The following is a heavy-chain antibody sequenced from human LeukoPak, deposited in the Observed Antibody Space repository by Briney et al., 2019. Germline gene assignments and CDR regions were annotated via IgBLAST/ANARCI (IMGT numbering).Heavy chain of an antibody. CDR2: ISYDGSNK. CDR3: ARGSVTTVVSPHWYFDL. V-gene: IGHV3-30*14. D-gene: IGHD4-23*01. CDR1: GFTFSSYA. J-gene: IGHJ2*01. Sequence: GGSLRLSCAASGFTFSSYAMHWVRQAPGKGLEWVAVISYDGSNKYYAGSVKGRFTISRENAKNSLYLQMNSLRAGDTAVYYCARGSVTTVVSPHWYFDLWGRGTLVTVSS.